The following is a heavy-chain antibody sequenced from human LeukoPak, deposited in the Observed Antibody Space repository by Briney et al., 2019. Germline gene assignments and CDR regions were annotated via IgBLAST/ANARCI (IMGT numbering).Heavy chain of an antibody. V-gene: IGHV1-18*01. Sequence: ASVKVSCKASGYTFTSYGISWVRQAPGQGLEWMGWISAYNGNTNYAQKLQGRVTMTTDTSTSTAYMELRSLRSDDTAVYYCARDGRAYDYVWGTPPRVHYYYMDVWGKGTTVTVSS. CDR1: GYTFTSYG. D-gene: IGHD3-16*01. J-gene: IGHJ6*03. CDR3: ARDGRAYDYVWGTPPRVHYYYMDV. CDR2: ISAYNGNT.